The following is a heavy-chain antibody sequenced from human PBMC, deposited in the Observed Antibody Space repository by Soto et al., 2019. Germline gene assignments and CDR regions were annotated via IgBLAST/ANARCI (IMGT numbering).Heavy chain of an antibody. CDR2: IYYSGST. Sequence: LSLTCTVSGGSISSSSYYWGWIRQPPGKGLEWIGSIYYSGSTFYNPSLKSRVTISVDTSKNQFSLKLSSVTAADTAVYYCARHAGGSDAEYFQHWSQGTLVTVSS. D-gene: IGHD2-15*01. CDR3: ARHAGGSDAEYFQH. V-gene: IGHV4-39*01. J-gene: IGHJ1*01. CDR1: GGSISSSSYY.